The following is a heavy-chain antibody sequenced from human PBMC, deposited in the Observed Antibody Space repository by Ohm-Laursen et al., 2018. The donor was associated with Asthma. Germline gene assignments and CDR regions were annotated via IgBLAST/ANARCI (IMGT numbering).Heavy chain of an antibody. D-gene: IGHD6-13*01. CDR3: ARAHRSSSSWSVGS. CDR2: ISTSSSFI. CDR1: GFTFSSYS. V-gene: IGHV3-21*01. J-gene: IGHJ1*01. Sequence: SLRLSCAASGFTFSSYSMNRVRQAPGKGLEWVSSISTSSSFIYYADSVKGRFTISRDNAKNSLYLQMNSLRADDTAVYYCARAHRSSSSWSVGSWGQGTLVTVSS.